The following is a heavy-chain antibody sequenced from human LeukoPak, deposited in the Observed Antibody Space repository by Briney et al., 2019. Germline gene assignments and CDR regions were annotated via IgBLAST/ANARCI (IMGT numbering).Heavy chain of an antibody. CDR1: GFTFSSYW. CDR3: ARYGVRWLRKNYFDY. Sequence: QPGGSLRLSCAASGFTFSSYWMSLVRQAPGKGLEWVANIKQDGSEKYYVDSVKGRFTISRDNAKNSLYLQMNSLRAEDTAVYYCARYGVRWLRKNYFDYWGQGTLVTVSS. J-gene: IGHJ4*02. D-gene: IGHD5-12*01. CDR2: IKQDGSEK. V-gene: IGHV3-7*01.